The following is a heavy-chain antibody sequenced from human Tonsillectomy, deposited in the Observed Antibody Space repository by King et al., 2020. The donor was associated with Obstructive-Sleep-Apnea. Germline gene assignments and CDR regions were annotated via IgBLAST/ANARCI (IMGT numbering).Heavy chain of an antibody. D-gene: IGHD3-9*01. V-gene: IGHV4-31*03. CDR2: IYYSGRT. Sequence: QLQESGPGLVKPSQTLYLTCTVSGGSISSGGYYWGWIRQHPGKGLEWIGYIYYSGRTVYNPFLKSSVTISVDTSKNQLSLKQSSVTAADTAVYYCASHYDILTGSFDYWGQGTLVTVSS. J-gene: IGHJ4*02. CDR3: ASHYDILTGSFDY. CDR1: GGSISSGGYY.